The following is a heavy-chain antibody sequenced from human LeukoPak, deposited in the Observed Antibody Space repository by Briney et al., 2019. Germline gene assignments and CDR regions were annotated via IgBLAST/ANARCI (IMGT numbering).Heavy chain of an antibody. Sequence: ASETLSLTCTVSGGSISSSSYYWGWIRQPPGKGLEWIGSIYYSGSTYYNPSLKSRVTISVDTSKNQFSLKLSSVTAADTAVYYCARIRRAMIVVVDYWGQGTLVTVSS. CDR2: IYYSGST. CDR1: GGSISSSSYY. CDR3: ARIRRAMIVVVDY. V-gene: IGHV4-39*01. D-gene: IGHD3-22*01. J-gene: IGHJ4*02.